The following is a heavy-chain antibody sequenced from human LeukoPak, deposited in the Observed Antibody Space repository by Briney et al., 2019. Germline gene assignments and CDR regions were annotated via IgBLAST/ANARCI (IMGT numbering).Heavy chain of an antibody. J-gene: IGHJ6*03. CDR3: AKDGYYDSSGYSYYYYYMDV. CDR2: IRFDGSNK. CDR1: GFTFTDYG. V-gene: IGHV3-30*02. Sequence: GGSLRLSCAASGFTFTDYGMHWVRQAPGKGLEWVTFIRFDGSNKDYADSVKGRFTISRDNSKNTLFLQMNSLGAEDTAVYYCAKDGYYDSSGYSYYYYYMDVWGKGTTVTVSS. D-gene: IGHD3-22*01.